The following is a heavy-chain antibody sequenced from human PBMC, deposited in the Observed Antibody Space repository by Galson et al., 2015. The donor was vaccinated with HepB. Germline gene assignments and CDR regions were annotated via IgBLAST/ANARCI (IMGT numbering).Heavy chain of an antibody. D-gene: IGHD3-22*01. V-gene: IGHV3-48*04. J-gene: IGHJ4*02. Sequence: SLRLSCAASGFTFSSCSMNWVRQAPGKGLEWVSYISSSSSTIYYADSVKGRFTISRDNAKNSLYLQMNSLRAEDTAVYYCARDGEYYYDSSGLIDYWGQGTLVTVSS. CDR1: GFTFSSCS. CDR2: ISSSSSTI. CDR3: ARDGEYYYDSSGLIDY.